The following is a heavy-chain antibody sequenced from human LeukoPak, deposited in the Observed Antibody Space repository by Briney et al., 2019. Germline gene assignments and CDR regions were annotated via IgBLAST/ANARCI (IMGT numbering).Heavy chain of an antibody. V-gene: IGHV1-69*13. D-gene: IGHD2-15*01. J-gene: IGHJ3*02. CDR2: IIPIFGTA. CDR3: ARGLGVVVVAATHDSYDAFDI. Sequence: SVKVSCRASGYTFTGYYIHWVRQAPGQGLEWMGGIIPIFGTANYAQKFQGRVTITADESTSTAYMELSSLRSEDTAVYYCARGLGVVVVAATHDSYDAFDIWGQGTMVTVSS. CDR1: GYTFTGYY.